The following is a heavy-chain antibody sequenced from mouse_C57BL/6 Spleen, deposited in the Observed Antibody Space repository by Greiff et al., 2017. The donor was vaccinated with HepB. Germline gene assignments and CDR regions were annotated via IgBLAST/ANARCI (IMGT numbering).Heavy chain of an antibody. V-gene: IGHV1-64*01. J-gene: IGHJ3*01. CDR3: AREGLRWFAY. CDR2: IHHNSGST. Sequence: QVQLQQPGAELVKPGASVKLSCKASGYTFTSYWMHWVKQRPGQGLEWIGMIHHNSGSTNYNEKFKSKATLTVDKSSSTAYMQLSSLTSEDSAVYYCAREGLRWFAYWGQGTLVTVSA. CDR1: GYTFTSYW. D-gene: IGHD2-2*01.